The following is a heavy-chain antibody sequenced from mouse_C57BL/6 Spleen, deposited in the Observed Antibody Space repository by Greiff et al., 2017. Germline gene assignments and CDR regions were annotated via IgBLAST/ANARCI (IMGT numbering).Heavy chain of an antibody. Sequence: QVQLQQPGAELVRPGSSVKLSCKASGYTFTSYWMHWVKQRPIQGLEWIGNIDPSDSETHYNQKFKDKATLTVDKSSSTAYMQLSSLTSEDSAVYYCASRIYYDYEGNAMDYWGQGTSVTVSS. CDR3: ASRIYYDYEGNAMDY. CDR2: IDPSDSET. J-gene: IGHJ4*01. D-gene: IGHD2-4*01. CDR1: GYTFTSYW. V-gene: IGHV1-52*01.